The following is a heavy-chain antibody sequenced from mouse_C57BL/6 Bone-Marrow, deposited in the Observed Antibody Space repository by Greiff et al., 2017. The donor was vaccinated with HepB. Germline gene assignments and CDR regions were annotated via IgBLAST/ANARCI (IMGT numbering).Heavy chain of an antibody. D-gene: IGHD2-4*01. Sequence: EVQRVESGGGLVKPGGSLKLSCAASGFTFSSYAMSWVRQTPEKRLEWVATISDGGSYTYYPDNVKGRFTISRDNAKNNLYLQMSHLKSEDTAMYYCARGGDYDARDYWGQGTTLTVSS. CDR3: ARGGDYDARDY. J-gene: IGHJ2*01. CDR1: GFTFSSYA. V-gene: IGHV5-4*01. CDR2: ISDGGSYT.